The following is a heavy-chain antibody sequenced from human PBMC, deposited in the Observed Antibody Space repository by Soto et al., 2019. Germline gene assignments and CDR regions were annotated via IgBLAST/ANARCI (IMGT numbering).Heavy chain of an antibody. Sequence: QVQLVESGGGLVKPGGSLRLSCAASGFTFSDYYMSWIRQAPGKGLEWVSYISSSSSYTNYADSVKGRFTISRDNAKNSLYLQMNSLRAEDTAVYYCARSKGFYGDYEFIGAFDIWGQGTMVTVSS. J-gene: IGHJ3*02. D-gene: IGHD4-17*01. CDR2: ISSSSSYT. V-gene: IGHV3-11*06. CDR1: GFTFSDYY. CDR3: ARSKGFYGDYEFIGAFDI.